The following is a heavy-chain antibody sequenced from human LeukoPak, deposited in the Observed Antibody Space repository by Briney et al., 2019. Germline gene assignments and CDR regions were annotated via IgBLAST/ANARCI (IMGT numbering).Heavy chain of an antibody. CDR3: ARGRVAWWELPSLDDAFDI. CDR1: GYTFTSYD. D-gene: IGHD1-26*01. CDR2: MNPNSGST. J-gene: IGHJ3*02. V-gene: IGHV1-8*01. Sequence: GASVKVSCKASGYTFTSYDINWVRQATGQGLEWMGWMNPNSGSTGYAQKFQGRVTMTRNTSISTAYMELSSLRSEDTAVYYCARGRVAWWELPSLDDAFDIWGQGTMVTVSS.